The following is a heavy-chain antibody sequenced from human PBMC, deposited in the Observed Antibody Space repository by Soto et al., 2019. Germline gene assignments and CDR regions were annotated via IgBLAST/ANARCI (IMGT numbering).Heavy chain of an antibody. V-gene: IGHV3-23*01. CDR3: AKDWGRGYRGGAVAAGYDAFDI. D-gene: IGHD6-19*01. Sequence: GGSLRLSCAASGFTFSSYAMSWVRQAPGKGLEWVSAISGSGGSTYYADSVKGRFTISRDNSKNTLYLQMNSLRAEDTAVYYCAKDWGRGYRGGAVAAGYDAFDIWGQGTMVTVSS. CDR2: ISGSGGST. J-gene: IGHJ3*02. CDR1: GFTFSSYA.